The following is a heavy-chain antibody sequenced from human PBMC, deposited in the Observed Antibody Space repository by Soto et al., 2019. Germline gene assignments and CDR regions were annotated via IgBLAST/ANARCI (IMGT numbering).Heavy chain of an antibody. CDR3: ARVRAHRKKLTGTTREGRAV. CDR1: GGSISSGGYY. J-gene: IGHJ6*02. D-gene: IGHD1-7*01. Sequence: PSETLSLTCTVSGGSISSGGYYWSWIRQHPGKGLEWIGYIYYSGSTYYNPSLKSRVTISVDTSKNQFSLKLSSVTAADTAVYYCARVRAHRKKLTGTTREGRAVGGQGTTVPVS. V-gene: IGHV4-31*03. CDR2: IYYSGST.